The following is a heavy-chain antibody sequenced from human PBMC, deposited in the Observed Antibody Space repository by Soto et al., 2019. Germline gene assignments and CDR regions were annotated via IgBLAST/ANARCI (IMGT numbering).Heavy chain of an antibody. CDR3: VGAAPGD. V-gene: IGHV3-53*05. CDR1: GFIVSNKH. D-gene: IGHD3-16*01. Sequence: HPGGSLRLSCAASGFIVSNKHMGWVRQAPGKGLESVSILYTDDRTHYADSVKGRFTISRDNSKNTVSLQMNGLRDEDTAMYYCVGAAPGDWGQGTPVTVSS. J-gene: IGHJ4*02. CDR2: LYTDDRT.